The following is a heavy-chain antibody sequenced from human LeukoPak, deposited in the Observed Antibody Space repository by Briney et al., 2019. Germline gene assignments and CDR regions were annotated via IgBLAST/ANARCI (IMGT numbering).Heavy chain of an antibody. CDR3: TTDPTYYYDSSGYSVDY. CDR2: IKSKTDGGTT. CDR1: GLRFSSYW. Sequence: GGSLTLSCAASGLRFSSYWMDWVRQAPGKGLEWVGRIKSKTDGGTTDYAAPVKGRFTISRDDSKNTLYLQMNSLKTEDTAVYYCTTDPTYYYDSSGYSVDYWGQGTLVTVSS. J-gene: IGHJ4*02. V-gene: IGHV3-15*07. D-gene: IGHD3-22*01.